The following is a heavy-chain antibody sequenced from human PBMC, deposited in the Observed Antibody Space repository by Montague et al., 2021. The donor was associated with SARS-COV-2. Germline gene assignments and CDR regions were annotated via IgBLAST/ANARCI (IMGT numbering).Heavy chain of an antibody. CDR3: ARDNSVYKLMFLSDRKYFFGY. D-gene: IGHD3/OR15-3a*01. Sequence: SETLSLTCTVSDFSITRGYYWGWIRQPPGKGLEWIGIVDYGANTHYNPPLKSRASISVDTSENQFSLKLNSLTAADTAMYYCARDNSVYKLMFLSDRKYFFGYWGQGILVTVSS. J-gene: IGHJ4*02. V-gene: IGHV4-38-2*02. CDR2: VDYGANT. CDR1: DFSITRGYY.